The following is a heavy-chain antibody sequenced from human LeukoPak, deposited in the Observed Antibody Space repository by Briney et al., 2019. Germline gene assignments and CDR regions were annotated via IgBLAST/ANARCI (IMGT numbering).Heavy chain of an antibody. V-gene: IGHV3-74*01. Sequence: GGSLRLSCAASGFTFSSYWMHWVRQAPGKGLVWVSYINSDGSSTNYADSVKGRFTISRDNAKNTLYLQMNSLTAEDTAMYYCARDFLAGDYGIGYWGQGTWSPSPQ. D-gene: IGHD4-17*01. J-gene: IGHJ4*02. CDR1: GFTFSSYW. CDR3: ARDFLAGDYGIGY. CDR2: INSDGSST.